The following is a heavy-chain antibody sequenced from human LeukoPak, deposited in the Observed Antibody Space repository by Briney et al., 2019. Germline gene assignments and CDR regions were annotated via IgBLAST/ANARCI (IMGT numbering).Heavy chain of an antibody. D-gene: IGHD5-12*01. CDR2: IYYSGST. CDR1: GGSISSYY. Sequence: SETLSLTCTVSGGSISSYYWSWIRQPPGKGLEWIGYIYYSGSTNYNPSLKSRVTISVDTSKNQFSLKLSSVTAADTAVYYCATQKERWLQLGAFDIWGQGTMVTVSS. J-gene: IGHJ3*02. CDR3: ATQKERWLQLGAFDI. V-gene: IGHV4-59*08.